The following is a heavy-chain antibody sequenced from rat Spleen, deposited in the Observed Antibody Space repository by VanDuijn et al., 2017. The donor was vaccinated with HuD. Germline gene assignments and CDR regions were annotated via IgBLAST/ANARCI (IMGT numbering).Heavy chain of an antibody. J-gene: IGHJ4*01. CDR2: ISTGGGNT. Sequence: EVQLVESDGGLVQPGRSLKLSCAASGMSFSNYDMAWVRQAPTKGLEWIASISTGGGNTYYRDSVKGRFTISRDNAKNTQYLQMDSLRSEDTATYYCSRGYVMDAWGQGASVTVSS. CDR1: GMSFSNYD. CDR3: SRGYVMDA. V-gene: IGHV5S13*01.